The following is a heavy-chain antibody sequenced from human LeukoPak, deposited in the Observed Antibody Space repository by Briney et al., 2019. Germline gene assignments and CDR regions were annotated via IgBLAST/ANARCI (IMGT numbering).Heavy chain of an antibody. CDR1: GYTFTSYG. CDR3: ARDYAGYCSGGSCYGGY. J-gene: IGHJ4*02. Sequence: ASVKVSCKASGYTFTSYGMSWVRQAPGQGLEWMGWISAYNGNTNYAQKLQGRVTMTTDTSTSTAYMELRSLRSDDTAVYYCARDYAGYCSGGSCYGGYWGQGNLVTVSS. D-gene: IGHD2-15*01. V-gene: IGHV1-18*01. CDR2: ISAYNGNT.